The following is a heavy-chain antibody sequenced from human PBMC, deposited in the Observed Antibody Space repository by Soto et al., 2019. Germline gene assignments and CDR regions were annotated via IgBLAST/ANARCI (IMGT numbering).Heavy chain of an antibody. CDR1: GFTFSGST. V-gene: IGHV3-30-3*01. J-gene: IGHJ4*02. CDR3: GAGQFFSDY. CDR2: ISFDGSNT. D-gene: IGHD6-19*01. Sequence: PGGSLRLSCAASGFTFSGSTMHWVRQAPGKGLEWVALISFDGSNTYYADSVKGRFTISRDNSQNTLYLQMHSLRAEDTSLYYCGAGQFFSDYWGQGALVTVSS.